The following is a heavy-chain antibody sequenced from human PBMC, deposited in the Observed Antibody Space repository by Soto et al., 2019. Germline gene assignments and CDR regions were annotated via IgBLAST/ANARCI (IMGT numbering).Heavy chain of an antibody. CDR2: ISGSGGST. D-gene: IGHD2-2*01. CDR3: AKGVVPAAPRYYMDV. J-gene: IGHJ6*03. V-gene: IGHV3-23*01. Sequence: GGSLRLSCAASGFTFSSYAMSWVRQAPGKGLKWVSAISGSGGSTYYADSVKGRFTISRDNFKNTLYLQMNSLRAEDTAVYYCAKGVVPAAPRYYMDVWGKGTTVTVSS. CDR1: GFTFSSYA.